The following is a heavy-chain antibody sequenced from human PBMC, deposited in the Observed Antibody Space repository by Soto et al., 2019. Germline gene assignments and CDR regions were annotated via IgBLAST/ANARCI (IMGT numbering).Heavy chain of an antibody. Sequence: QVQLQESGPGLVKPSQTVSLDCSVSGDSISSGEHYWSWIRQSPERGLEWIGYIHYSGSGDYNTALKSRVTMSVDTSKNQFSLKLNSVTAADTAVYYCARRVIPGAYFDYWGQGTLVTVSS. CDR3: ARRVIPGAYFDY. D-gene: IGHD1-26*01. V-gene: IGHV4-30-4*01. J-gene: IGHJ4*02. CDR2: IHYSGSG. CDR1: GDSISSGEHY.